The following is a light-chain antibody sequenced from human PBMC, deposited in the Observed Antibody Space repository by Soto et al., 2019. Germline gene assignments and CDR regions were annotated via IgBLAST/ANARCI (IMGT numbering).Light chain of an antibody. J-gene: IGKJ2*01. V-gene: IGKV3D-15*01. CDR2: SAS. Sequence: EIAMTQSPATLSVSPGERATLSCRALQSVSSNLAWYQQKPGQAPRLLMYSASTRATDIPDRFSGSESGTEFTLTISRLEPEDFAIYFCQYFGNSPPMYTFGQGTKVDIK. CDR3: QYFGNSPPMYT. CDR1: QSVSSN.